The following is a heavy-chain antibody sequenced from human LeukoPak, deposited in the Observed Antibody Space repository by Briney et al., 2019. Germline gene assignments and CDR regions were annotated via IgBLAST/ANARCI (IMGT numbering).Heavy chain of an antibody. Sequence: PGGSLRLSCAASGFTSSTYDIHWVRHARGKGLEWVSSIGTAGDTYYAGYVRGRFTISRENVKNAFYLQMSSLRPGETAVCYCARGPVVGITGTKGYFGYWGHGTLVTVSS. J-gene: IGHJ4*01. D-gene: IGHD1-7*01. CDR1: GFTSSTYD. CDR2: IGTAGDT. V-gene: IGHV3-13*01. CDR3: ARGPVVGITGTKGYFGY.